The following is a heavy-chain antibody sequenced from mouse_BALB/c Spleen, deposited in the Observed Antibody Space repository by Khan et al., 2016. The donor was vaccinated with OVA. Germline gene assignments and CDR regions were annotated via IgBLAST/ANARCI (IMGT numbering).Heavy chain of an antibody. D-gene: IGHD1-1*01. CDR2: IYPFNDDT. V-gene: IGHV1S136*01. J-gene: IGHJ3*01. Sequence: VQLKQSGPELVKPGASVKMSCKAAGYTFTSYAIHWVKQKPGLGLEWIGYIYPFNDDTKYNEKFIGKATLTSDKSSSTADMELGSLSSEDSTVYYVAPFGTYYVSIAYWGQGTLVTVSA. CDR3: APFGTYYVSIAY. CDR1: GYTFTSYA.